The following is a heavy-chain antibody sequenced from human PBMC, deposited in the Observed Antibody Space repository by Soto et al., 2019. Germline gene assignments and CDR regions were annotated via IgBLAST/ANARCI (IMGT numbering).Heavy chain of an antibody. J-gene: IGHJ4*02. Sequence: QLQLQESGPGLVKPSETLSLTCTVSGGSISSSSYYWGWIRQPPGKGLEWIGSIYYSGSTYYNPSLKSRVTISVDTSKNQFSLKLSSVTAADTAVYYCARHERGYSSSWTIYYFDYWGQGTLVTVSS. CDR2: IYYSGST. CDR3: ARHERGYSSSWTIYYFDY. D-gene: IGHD6-13*01. V-gene: IGHV4-39*01. CDR1: GGSISSSSYY.